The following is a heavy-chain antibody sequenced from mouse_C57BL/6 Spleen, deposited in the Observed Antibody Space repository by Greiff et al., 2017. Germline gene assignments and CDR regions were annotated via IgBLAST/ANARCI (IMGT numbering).Heavy chain of an antibody. D-gene: IGHD1-1*01. CDR2: INPYNGDT. CDR1: GYSFTGYF. CDR3: ARVFGLYGSNYFDY. J-gene: IGHJ2*01. V-gene: IGHV1-20*01. Sequence: VQLQQSGPELVKPGDSVKISCKASGYSFTGYFMNWVMQSHGKSLEWIGRINPYNGDTFYNQKFKGKATLTVDKSSSTAHMELRSLTSEDSAGYYCARVFGLYGSNYFDYWGQGTTLTVSS.